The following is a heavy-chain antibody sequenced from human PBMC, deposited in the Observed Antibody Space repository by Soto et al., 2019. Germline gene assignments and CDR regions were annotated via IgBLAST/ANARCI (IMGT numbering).Heavy chain of an antibody. V-gene: IGHV4-39*01. D-gene: IGHD2-2*01. J-gene: IGHJ3*02. CDR3: VRLVGYCSSTSCYGGFDI. Sequence: PSETLSLTCTVLGGSISGGNHYWGWIRQPPGKGLEWIGSIYYSGNTYYNPSLKSRVTISVDTSKNQFSLKLRSMTAADTAVYYCVRLVGYCSSTSCYGGFDIWGQGTMVTVSS. CDR1: GGSISGGNHY. CDR2: IYYSGNT.